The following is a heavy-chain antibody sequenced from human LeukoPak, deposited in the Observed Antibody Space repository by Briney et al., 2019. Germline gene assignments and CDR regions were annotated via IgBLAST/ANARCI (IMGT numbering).Heavy chain of an antibody. CDR3: ARDPSTGTTGY. D-gene: IGHD1-1*01. V-gene: IGHV3-11*04. CDR2: ISSSGSTI. Sequence: ESGGSLRLSCAASGFTFSDYYMSWIRQAPGKGLEWVLYISSSGSTIYYADSVKGRFTISRDNAKNSLYLQMNSLRAEDTAVYYCARDPSTGTTGYWGQGTLVTVSS. CDR1: GFTFSDYY. J-gene: IGHJ4*02.